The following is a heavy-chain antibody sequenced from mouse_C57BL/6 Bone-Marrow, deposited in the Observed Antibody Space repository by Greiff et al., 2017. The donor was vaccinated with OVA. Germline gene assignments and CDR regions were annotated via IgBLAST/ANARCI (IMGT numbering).Heavy chain of an antibody. CDR1: GFTFSDFY. V-gene: IGHV7-1*01. Sequence: EVKLVESGGGLVQSGRSLRLSCATSGFTFSDFYMEWVRQAPGKGLEWIAASRNKANDYTTEYSASVKGRFIVSRDTSQSILYLQMNALRAEDTAIYYCARDKRTGTRGYFDCWGTGTTVTVSS. CDR3: ARDKRTGTRGYFDC. CDR2: SRNKANDYTT. J-gene: IGHJ1*03. D-gene: IGHD4-1*01.